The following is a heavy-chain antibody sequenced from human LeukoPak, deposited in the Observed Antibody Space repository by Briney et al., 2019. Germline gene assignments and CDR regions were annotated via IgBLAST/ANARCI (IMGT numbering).Heavy chain of an antibody. CDR3: ARHTTACGDCYSGYFDY. J-gene: IGHJ4*02. CDR2: IYPGDSDT. V-gene: IGHV5-51*01. CDR1: GYSFTSYW. Sequence: GESLKISCKGSGYSFTSYWIGWVRQMPGKGLEWMGIIYPGDSDTRYSPSFQGQVTISADKSISTAYLQWSSLKASDTAMYYCARHTTACGDCYSGYFDYWGQGTLVTVSS. D-gene: IGHD2-21*01.